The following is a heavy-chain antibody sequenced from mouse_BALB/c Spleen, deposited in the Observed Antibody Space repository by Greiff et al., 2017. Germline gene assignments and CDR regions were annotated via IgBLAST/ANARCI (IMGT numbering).Heavy chain of an antibody. CDR3: VRDRGPYYAMDY. Sequence: QVQLKESGPGLVAPSQSLSITCTVSGFSLTSYDISWIRQPPGKGLEWLGVIWTGGGTNYNSAFMSRLSISKDNSKSQVFLKMNSLQTDDTAIYYCVRDRGPYYAMDYWGQGTSVTVSS. CDR2: IWTGGGT. V-gene: IGHV2-9-2*01. CDR1: GFSLTSYD. J-gene: IGHJ4*01. D-gene: IGHD1-1*02.